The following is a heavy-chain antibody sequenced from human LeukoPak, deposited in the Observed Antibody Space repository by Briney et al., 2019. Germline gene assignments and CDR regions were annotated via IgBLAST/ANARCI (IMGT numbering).Heavy chain of an antibody. CDR1: GGSISSSSYY. CDR3: ARDGSSSWFDI. V-gene: IGHV4-39*07. CDR2: IYYSGST. D-gene: IGHD6-13*01. J-gene: IGHJ3*02. Sequence: SETLSLTCTVSGGSISSSSYYWGWIRQPPGKGLEWIGSIYYSGSTYYNPSLKSRVTISVDTSKNQFSLKLSSVTAADTAAYYCARDGSSSWFDIWGQGTMVTVSS.